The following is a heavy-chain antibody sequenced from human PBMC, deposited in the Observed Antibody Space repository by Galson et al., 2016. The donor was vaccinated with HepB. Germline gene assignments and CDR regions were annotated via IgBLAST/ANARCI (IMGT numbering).Heavy chain of an antibody. CDR3: AKHGIGTIDY. V-gene: IGHV3-23*01. D-gene: IGHD1-7*01. Sequence: SLRLSCAASGFTFSSYAMNWVRQPPGKGLEWVSGISGNGGSTYYADSVKGRFTISRDSSKNTVYLQMSSLRAEDTAVYYCAKHGIGTIDYWGQGTLVTVSS. CDR2: ISGNGGST. CDR1: GFTFSSYA. J-gene: IGHJ4*02.